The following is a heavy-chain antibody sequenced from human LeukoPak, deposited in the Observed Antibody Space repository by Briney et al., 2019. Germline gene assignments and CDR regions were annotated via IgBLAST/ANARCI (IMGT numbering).Heavy chain of an antibody. D-gene: IGHD1-26*01. CDR1: GFTFSSYS. CDR3: AKDIGPVGATDMYYFDY. J-gene: IGHJ4*02. CDR2: ISSSSSYI. Sequence: GGSLRLSCAASGFTFSSYSMNWVRQAPGKGLEWVSSISSSSSYIYYADSVKGRFTISRDNAKNSLYLQMNSLRAEDTAVYYCAKDIGPVGATDMYYFDYWGQGTLVTVSS. V-gene: IGHV3-21*01.